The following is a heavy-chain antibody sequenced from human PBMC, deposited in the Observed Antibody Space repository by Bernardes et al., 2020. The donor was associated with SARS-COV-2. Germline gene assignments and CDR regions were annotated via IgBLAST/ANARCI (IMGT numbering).Heavy chain of an antibody. CDR2: MRSSVYGGAP. D-gene: IGHD3-3*01. V-gene: IGHV3-49*04. J-gene: IGHJ5*02. Sequence: GGPLRLFCTTSGFNFGDYGVIWVRRAPGTGLGRVSFMRSSVYGGAPEYAASVRGRFTIARDDSKSIAYLQMNSLKTEDTAVYYCVGSKQYDFIFETWGQGTLVTVSS. CDR1: GFNFGDYG. CDR3: VGSKQYDFIFET.